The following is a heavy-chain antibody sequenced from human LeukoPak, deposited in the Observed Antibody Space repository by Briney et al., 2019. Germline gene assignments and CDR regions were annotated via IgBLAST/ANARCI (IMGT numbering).Heavy chain of an antibody. CDR1: GFTFSSYG. J-gene: IGHJ4*02. CDR3: ARGGIQLWRSYFDY. V-gene: IGHV3-33*01. Sequence: GGSLRLSCAASGFTFSSYGMHWVRQAPGKGLEWVAVIWYDGSNKYYADSVKGRFTIFRDNSKNTLYLQMNSLRAEDTAVCYCARGGIQLWRSYFDYWGQGTLVTVSS. CDR2: IWYDGSNK. D-gene: IGHD5-18*01.